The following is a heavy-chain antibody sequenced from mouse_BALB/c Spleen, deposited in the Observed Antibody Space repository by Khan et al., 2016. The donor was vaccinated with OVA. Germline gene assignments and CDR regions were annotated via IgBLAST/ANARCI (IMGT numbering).Heavy chain of an antibody. J-gene: IGHJ2*01. CDR3: ARIKKIVATCFDY. V-gene: IGHV1S81*02. D-gene: IGHD1-1*01. CDR1: GYTFTSYW. CDR2: TNPTNGRT. Sequence: QVQLQQSGAELVKAGASVKMSCKASGYTFTSYWMHWVKQRPGQGLEWFAETNPTNGRTYYNEKFKSKATLSVDKSSSTAYMLLSGPTFEDSAVYDCARIKKIVATCFDYWGQGTTLTVSS.